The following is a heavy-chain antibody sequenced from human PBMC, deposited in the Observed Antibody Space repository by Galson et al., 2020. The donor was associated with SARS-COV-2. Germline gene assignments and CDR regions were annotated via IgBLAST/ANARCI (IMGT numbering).Heavy chain of an antibody. D-gene: IGHD1-26*01. V-gene: IGHV3-74*01. CDR2: INSDGNIT. J-gene: IGHJ4*02. Sequence: GGSLRLSCTASGFTFSTFWMHWVRQVPGKGLVWVSRINSDGNITNYADSVKGRFTISRDNAKNTLYLQMSSLRVGDTAVYYCTATRAYWGQGTLVTVSS. CDR1: GFTFSTFW. CDR3: TATRAY.